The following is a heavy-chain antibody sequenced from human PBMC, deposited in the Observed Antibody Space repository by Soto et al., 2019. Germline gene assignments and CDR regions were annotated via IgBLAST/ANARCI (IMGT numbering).Heavy chain of an antibody. D-gene: IGHD6-13*01. Sequence: QITLKESGPTLVKPTQTLTLTCTFSGFSLSTSGVGVGWIRQPPGKALEWLALIYWDDDKRYSPSLKSRVTLTKDTSKNQVVLTITNMDAVDTATYYCAHRDGYSSLDYWGQGTLVTVSS. CDR2: IYWDDDK. CDR3: AHRDGYSSLDY. CDR1: GFSLSTSGVG. J-gene: IGHJ4*02. V-gene: IGHV2-5*02.